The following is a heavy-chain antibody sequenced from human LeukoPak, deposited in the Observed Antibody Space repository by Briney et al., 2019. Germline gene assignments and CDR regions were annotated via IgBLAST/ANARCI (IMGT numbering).Heavy chain of an antibody. CDR3: ARDIAAGTPRAFDI. CDR1: GYNFNGFY. D-gene: IGHD6-25*01. J-gene: IGHJ3*02. CDR2: INPISGVA. Sequence: ASVKVSCKTSGYNFNGFYMHWVRQAPGQGLEWMGWINPISGVAIYAQKFQGRVTMTRDTSISTAYMELINLRSDGTAIYYCARDIAAGTPRAFDIWGQGAMVTVSS. V-gene: IGHV1-2*02.